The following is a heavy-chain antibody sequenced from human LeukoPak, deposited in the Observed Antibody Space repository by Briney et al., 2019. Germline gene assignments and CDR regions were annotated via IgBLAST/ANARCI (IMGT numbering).Heavy chain of an antibody. CDR3: ASPYYYGSGSLDY. CDR1: GFTFSNYA. J-gene: IGHJ4*02. Sequence: GGSLRLSCAASGFTFSNYAMSWVRQAPGKGLEWVAVISYDGSNKYYADSVKGRFTISRDNSKNTLYLQMNSLRAEDTAVYYCASPYYYGSGSLDYWGQGTLVTVSS. V-gene: IGHV3-30*04. CDR2: ISYDGSNK. D-gene: IGHD3-10*01.